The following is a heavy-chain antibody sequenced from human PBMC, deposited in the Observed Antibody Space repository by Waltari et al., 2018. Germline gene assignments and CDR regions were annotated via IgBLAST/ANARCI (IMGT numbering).Heavy chain of an antibody. V-gene: IGHV1-69*08. D-gene: IGHD2-15*01. CDR3: AREGEAYCSGGSCYSYGY. CDR1: GGTFSSYT. CDR2: IIPILGIA. Sequence: QVQLVQSGAEVKKPGSSVKVSCKASGGTFSSYTISWVRQAPGQGLEWMGRIIPILGIANYAQKFQGRVTITADKSTSTAYMELSSLRSEDTAVYYCAREGEAYCSGGSCYSYGYWGQGTLVTVSS. J-gene: IGHJ4*02.